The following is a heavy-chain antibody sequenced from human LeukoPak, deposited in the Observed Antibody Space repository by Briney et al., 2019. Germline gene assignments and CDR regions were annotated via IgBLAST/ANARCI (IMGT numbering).Heavy chain of an antibody. J-gene: IGHJ3*02. Sequence: ASVKVSCKASGGTFSSYAISWVRQAPGQGLEWMGRIIPILGIANYARKFQGRVTITADKSTSTAYMELSSLRSEDTAVYYCARAGATFDAFDIWGQGTMVTVSS. CDR2: IIPILGIA. V-gene: IGHV1-69*04. CDR1: GGTFSSYA. CDR3: ARAGATFDAFDI.